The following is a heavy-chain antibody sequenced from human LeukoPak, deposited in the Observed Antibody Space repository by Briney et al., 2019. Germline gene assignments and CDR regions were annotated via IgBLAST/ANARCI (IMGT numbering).Heavy chain of an antibody. Sequence: GSLRLSCAASGFTFSNYEMNWVRQARGKGLEWIESIYYSGSTYYNPSLKSRVTISVDTSKNQFSLKMSSVTAADTAVYFCARGGPPGYYYDYYMDVWGKGTTVTISS. CDR1: GFTFSNYE. V-gene: IGHV4-39*07. J-gene: IGHJ6*03. CDR2: IYYSGST. CDR3: ARGGPPGYYYDYYMDV.